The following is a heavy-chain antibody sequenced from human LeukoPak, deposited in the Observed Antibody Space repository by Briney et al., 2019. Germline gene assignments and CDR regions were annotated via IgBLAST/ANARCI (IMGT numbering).Heavy chain of an antibody. CDR3: AKLKAPVLSAFDI. J-gene: IGHJ3*02. D-gene: IGHD1-14*01. CDR1: EFTFSSYA. Sequence: GGSLRLSCAASEFTFSSYAMSWVRQAPGKGLEWVSAISGSGGSTYYADSVKGRFTISRDNSKNTLYLQMNSLRAEDTAVYYCAKLKAPVLSAFDIWGQGTMVTVSS. CDR2: ISGSGGST. V-gene: IGHV3-23*01.